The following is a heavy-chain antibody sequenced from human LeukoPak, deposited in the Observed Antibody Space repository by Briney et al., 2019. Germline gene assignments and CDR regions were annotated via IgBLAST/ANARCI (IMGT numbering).Heavy chain of an antibody. J-gene: IGHJ4*02. CDR1: GGSISNSNYY. CDR3: ARYVVYGSGKFYFDY. Sequence: AETLSLTCTVSGGSISNSNYYWSWIRQPPGKELEWIASINYGGTTYYNPSLKSRVTISVDTSKNQFSLRLSSVTAADTAVYLCARYVVYGSGKFYFDYWGQGSLVTVSS. D-gene: IGHD3-10*01. CDR2: INYGGTT. V-gene: IGHV4-39*01.